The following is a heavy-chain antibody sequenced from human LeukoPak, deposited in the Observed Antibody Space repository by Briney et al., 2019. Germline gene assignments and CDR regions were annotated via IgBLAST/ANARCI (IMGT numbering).Heavy chain of an antibody. CDR2: TYYRSKWYN. CDR1: GDSFSSNSAA. V-gene: IGHV6-1*01. J-gene: IGHJ4*02. D-gene: IGHD3-10*01. CDR3: ARALGGSGSYYRFYYFDY. Sequence: SQTLSLTCAISGDSFSSNSAAWNWIRQSPSRGLEWLGRTYYRSKWYNDYAVSVKSRITINPDTSKNQFSLQLNSVTPEDTAVYYCARALGGSGSYYRFYYFDYWGQGTLVTVSS.